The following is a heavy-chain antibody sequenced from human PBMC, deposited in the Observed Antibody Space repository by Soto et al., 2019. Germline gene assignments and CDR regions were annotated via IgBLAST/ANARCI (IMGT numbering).Heavy chain of an antibody. J-gene: IGHJ6*02. Sequence: QVQLVQSGAEVKKPGASVKVSCTVSGYTLTELSMHWVRQTPGKGLEGMGGFDPEDGETIYAQKFEGSVTMTEDTSSDTAYMELSSLRSEDTAVYYCATRPTSGPFDSYFYYGMDVWGQGTTVTVS. CDR1: GYTLTELS. CDR3: ATRPTSGPFDSYFYYGMDV. CDR2: FDPEDGET. D-gene: IGHD2-8*01. V-gene: IGHV1-24*01.